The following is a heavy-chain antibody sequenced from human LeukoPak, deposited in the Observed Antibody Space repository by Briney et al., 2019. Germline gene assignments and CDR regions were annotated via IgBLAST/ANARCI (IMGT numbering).Heavy chain of an antibody. Sequence: PSETLSLTCTASGDSIRHGYYWVCIRQSPGQGLEWIASLDYTGSTFYNPSLSKLVFISVDMSTTQFYLKVNYVTAADTGVYYCARIDAVAEVELRGFLDYWGHGTLVLVSS. V-gene: IGHV4-38-2*02. CDR1: GDSIRHGYY. CDR2: LDYTGST. D-gene: IGHD4-23*01. J-gene: IGHJ4*01. CDR3: ARIDAVAEVELRGFLDY.